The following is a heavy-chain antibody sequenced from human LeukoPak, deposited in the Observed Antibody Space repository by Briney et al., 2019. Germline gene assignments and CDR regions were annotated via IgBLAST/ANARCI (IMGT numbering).Heavy chain of an antibody. CDR2: ISYDGSNK. CDR1: GFTFSSYA. CDR3: AREDTAMVGYFDY. D-gene: IGHD5-18*01. J-gene: IGHJ4*02. Sequence: AGGSLRLSCAASGFTFSSYAMHWVRQAPGKGLEWVAVISYDGSNKYYAGSVKGRFTISRDNSKNTLYLQMNSLRAEDTAVYYCAREDTAMVGYFDYWGQGTLVTVSS. V-gene: IGHV3-30*04.